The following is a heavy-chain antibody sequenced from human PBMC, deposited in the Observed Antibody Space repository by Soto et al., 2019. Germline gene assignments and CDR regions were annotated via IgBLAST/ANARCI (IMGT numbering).Heavy chain of an antibody. V-gene: IGHV6-1*01. CDR2: TYYSSKWYN. D-gene: IGHD6-6*01. J-gene: IGHJ6*02. CDR1: GDSVSSNSAA. Sequence: SQTLSLTCAISGDSVSSNSAAWNWIRQSPSRGLEWLGRTYYSSKWYNEYAVCVKSRITINPDTSKNQCSLQLNSVTPEDTAVYYCARVIDSGIAARVYYYCAMDVWGQGTTVTVSS. CDR3: ARVIDSGIAARVYYYCAMDV.